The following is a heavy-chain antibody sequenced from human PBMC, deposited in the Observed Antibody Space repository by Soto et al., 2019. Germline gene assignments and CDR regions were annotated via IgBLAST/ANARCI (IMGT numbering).Heavy chain of an antibody. V-gene: IGHV4-59*01. J-gene: IGHJ4*02. CDR3: ARDRGRDGYNSFDY. CDR2: IYYSGST. D-gene: IGHD5-12*01. Sequence: SETLSLTCTVSGGSISSYYWSWIRQPPGKGLEWIGYIYYSGSTNYNPSLKSRVTISVDTSKNQFSLKLSSVTAADTAMYYCARDRGRDGYNSFDYWGQGTLVTVSS. CDR1: GGSISSYY.